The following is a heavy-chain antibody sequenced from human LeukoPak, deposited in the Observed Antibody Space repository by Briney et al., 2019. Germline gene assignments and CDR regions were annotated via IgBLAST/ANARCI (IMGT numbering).Heavy chain of an antibody. D-gene: IGHD5-18*01. CDR2: IYYSGRT. Sequence: SETLSLTCTVSGGSISDYYWNWMRQPPGKGLEWIGYIYYSGRTNYNPSLKSRVSISVDTSKNQFSLKLSSVTAADTAVYYCARDHTAMVLMGAFDIWGQGTMVTVSS. J-gene: IGHJ3*02. CDR1: GGSISDYY. CDR3: ARDHTAMVLMGAFDI. V-gene: IGHV4-59*01.